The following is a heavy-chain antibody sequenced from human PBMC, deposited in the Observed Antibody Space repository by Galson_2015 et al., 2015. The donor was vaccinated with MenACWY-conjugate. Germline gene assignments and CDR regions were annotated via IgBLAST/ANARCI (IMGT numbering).Heavy chain of an antibody. CDR3: ARVFEQWLVRTSTHFDI. J-gene: IGHJ3*02. CDR1: GFTFDDHG. Sequence: SLRLSCAGSGFTFDDHGMYWVRQAPGKGLEWVSSINWNGDRTGYADSVKGRFTISSDTANNSLHLQMNNPRAEDTAFYDCARVFEQWLVRTSTHFDIWGQGTLLTVSS. D-gene: IGHD6-19*01. CDR2: INWNGDRT. V-gene: IGHV3-20*01.